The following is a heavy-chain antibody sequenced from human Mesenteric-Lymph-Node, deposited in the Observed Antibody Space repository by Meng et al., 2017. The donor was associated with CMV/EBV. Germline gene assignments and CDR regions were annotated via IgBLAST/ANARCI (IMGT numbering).Heavy chain of an antibody. V-gene: IGHV4-61*01. J-gene: IGHJ4*02. CDR2: IHSSGST. CDR3: ARGYSYGLEY. CDR1: GGSVSSGSYY. Sequence: SETLSLTCTVSGGSVSSGSYYWSWIRQPPGKGLEWIGYIHSSGSTNYNPSLKSRVTISIDTSKNQFSLKLNSVTAADTDVYYCARGYSYGLEYWGQGTVVTVSS. D-gene: IGHD5-18*01.